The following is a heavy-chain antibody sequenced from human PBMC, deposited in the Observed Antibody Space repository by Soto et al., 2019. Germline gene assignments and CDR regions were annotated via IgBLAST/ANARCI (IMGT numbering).Heavy chain of an antibody. V-gene: IGHV4-31*03. CDR1: GGSISSGGYY. Sequence: PSETLSLTCTVSGGSISSGGYYWSWIRQHPGKGLEWIGYIYYGGSTYYNPSLKSRVTISVDTSKNQFSLKLSSVTAADTAVYYCAREYYDILTGYYAYYFDYWGQGTLVTVSS. CDR2: IYYGGST. CDR3: AREYYDILTGYYAYYFDY. J-gene: IGHJ4*02. D-gene: IGHD3-9*01.